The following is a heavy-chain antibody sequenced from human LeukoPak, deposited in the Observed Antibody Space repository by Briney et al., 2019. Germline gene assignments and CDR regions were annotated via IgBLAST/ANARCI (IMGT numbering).Heavy chain of an antibody. CDR1: GFTFGSYE. V-gene: IGHV3-48*03. CDR3: ARVPYDYVWGSYGGDYYFDY. D-gene: IGHD3-16*01. J-gene: IGHJ4*02. CDR2: ISSSGSTI. Sequence: GGSLRLSCAASGFTFGSYEMNWVRQAPGKGLEWVSYISSSGSTIYYADSVKGRFTISRDNAKNSLYLQMNSLRAEDTAVYYCARVPYDYVWGSYGGDYYFDYWGQGTLVTVSS.